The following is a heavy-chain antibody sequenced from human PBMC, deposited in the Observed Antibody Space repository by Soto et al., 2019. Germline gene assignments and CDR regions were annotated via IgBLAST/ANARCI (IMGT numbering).Heavy chain of an antibody. Sequence: GGSLRLSCAASGFTFSSYGMHWVRQAPGKGLEWVAVIWYDGVHTYTYYTDSVMGRFTIYRDTSKNTLYLQMNSLGAEDTAVYYCAKGRFSGGYDAFDVWGQGTMVTVSS. CDR1: GFTFSSYG. D-gene: IGHD2-15*01. J-gene: IGHJ3*01. V-gene: IGHV3-33*06. CDR2: IWYDGVHTYT. CDR3: AKGRFSGGYDAFDV.